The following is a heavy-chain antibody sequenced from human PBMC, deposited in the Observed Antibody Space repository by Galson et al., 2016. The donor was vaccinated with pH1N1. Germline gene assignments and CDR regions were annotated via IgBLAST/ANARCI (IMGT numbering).Heavy chain of an antibody. CDR2: MNPNSGNT. Sequence: SVKVSCKASGYTFTSYDINWVRQATGQGLEWMGWMNPNSGNTGYAQKFQGRVTMTRNTSISTTYMELGSLRSEDTAVYYCARDPGVEAIDHWGQGTLVTVSS. J-gene: IGHJ4*02. V-gene: IGHV1-8*02. CDR3: ARDPGVEAIDH. D-gene: IGHD2-8*01. CDR1: GYTFTSYD.